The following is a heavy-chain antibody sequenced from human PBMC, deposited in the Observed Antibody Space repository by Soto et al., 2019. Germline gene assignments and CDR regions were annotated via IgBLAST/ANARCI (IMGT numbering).Heavy chain of an antibody. D-gene: IGHD2-15*01. V-gene: IGHV4-61*01. J-gene: IGHJ6*02. Sequence: QVQLQESGPGLVKPSETLSLTCNVSGESVSSGYYYWNWIRQPPGKGLEWIGSIHSSWRTNYYPSTESLVTISLDTSKNNFTLSLSSVGAADTAIYYCARVVRCTRSGCYYLAMDGWGQGTTVTV. CDR1: GESVSSGYYY. CDR2: IHSSWRT. CDR3: ARVVRCTRSGCYYLAMDG.